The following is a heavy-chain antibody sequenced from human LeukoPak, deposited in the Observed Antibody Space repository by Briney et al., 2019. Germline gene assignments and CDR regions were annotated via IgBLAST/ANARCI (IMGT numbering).Heavy chain of an antibody. CDR2: VWYDGSSR. CDR3: ARGLNEDYGDYVPPDYFDY. Sequence: GRSLRLSCEASGFSFSSYGMHWVRQAPGKGLEWVAVVWYDGSSRYYADSVKGRFTISRDNSKNTLYLQMNSLRAEDTAVYYCARGLNEDYGDYVPPDYFDYWGQGTLVTVSS. V-gene: IGHV3-33*01. J-gene: IGHJ4*02. D-gene: IGHD4-17*01. CDR1: GFSFSSYG.